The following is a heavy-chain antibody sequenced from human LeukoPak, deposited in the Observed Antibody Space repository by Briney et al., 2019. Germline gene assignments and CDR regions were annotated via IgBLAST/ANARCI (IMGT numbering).Heavy chain of an antibody. J-gene: IGHJ4*02. CDR1: GGTFSSYA. CDR3: ARGGAAMVLYYFDY. D-gene: IGHD5-18*01. Sequence: SVKVSCKASGGTFSSYAISWVRQAPGQGPEWMGRIIPILGIANYAQKFQGRVTITADKSTSTAYMELSSLRSEDTAVYYCARGGAAMVLYYFDYWGQGTLVTVSS. V-gene: IGHV1-69*04. CDR2: IIPILGIA.